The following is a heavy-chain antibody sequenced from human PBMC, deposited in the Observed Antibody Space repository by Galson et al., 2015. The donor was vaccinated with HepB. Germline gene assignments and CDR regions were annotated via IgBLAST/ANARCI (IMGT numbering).Heavy chain of an antibody. CDR2: IKQDGSEK. J-gene: IGHJ4*02. D-gene: IGHD4-17*01. Sequence: SLRLSCAASGFTFSNYWMSWVRQGPGKGLEWVANIKQDGSEKYYVDSVKGRFTISRDNAKNSLYLQMNSLRAEDTAVYYCARVEINAVTTYTPTFDYWGQGTLVTVSS. V-gene: IGHV3-7*01. CDR1: GFTFSNYW. CDR3: ARVEINAVTTYTPTFDY.